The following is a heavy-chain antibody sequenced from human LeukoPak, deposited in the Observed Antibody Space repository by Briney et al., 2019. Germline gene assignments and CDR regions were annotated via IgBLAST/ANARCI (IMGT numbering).Heavy chain of an antibody. CDR1: GFTFSSYS. V-gene: IGHV3-48*01. CDR2: ISSSSSTI. Sequence: GGSLRLSCAASGFTFSSYSMNWARQAPGKGLEWVSYISSSSSTIYYADSVKGRFTISRDNAKNSLYLQMNSLRAEDTAVYYCARAAVAGTFDYWGQGTLVTVSS. J-gene: IGHJ4*02. D-gene: IGHD6-19*01. CDR3: ARAAVAGTFDY.